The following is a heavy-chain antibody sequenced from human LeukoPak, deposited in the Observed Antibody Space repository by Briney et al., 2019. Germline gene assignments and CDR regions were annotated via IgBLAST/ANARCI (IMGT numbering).Heavy chain of an antibody. Sequence: ASVKVSCKASGYTFTSYGISWVRQAPGQGLEWMGWIIAYIGNTNYAQKLQGRVTMTTDTSTSTAYMELRSLRSDDTAVYYCARGVFACGGLNARGAFAIWGQGTMVTVSS. V-gene: IGHV1-18*01. CDR3: ARGVFACGGLNARGAFAI. J-gene: IGHJ3*02. CDR1: GYTFTSYG. D-gene: IGHD3-16*01. CDR2: IIAYIGNT.